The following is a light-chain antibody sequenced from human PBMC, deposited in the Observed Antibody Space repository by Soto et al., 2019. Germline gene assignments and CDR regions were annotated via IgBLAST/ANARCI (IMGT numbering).Light chain of an antibody. Sequence: QLVLTQPPSASGTPGQRVTISCSGSSSNIGSNTVNWYQQLPGTAPKLLIYSNNQRPSGVPDRFSGSKSGTSASLAISGLQSEDEADYYSAAWDDSLNGPVFGGGTKLTVL. CDR3: AAWDDSLNGPV. V-gene: IGLV1-44*01. CDR1: SSNIGSNT. CDR2: SNN. J-gene: IGLJ3*02.